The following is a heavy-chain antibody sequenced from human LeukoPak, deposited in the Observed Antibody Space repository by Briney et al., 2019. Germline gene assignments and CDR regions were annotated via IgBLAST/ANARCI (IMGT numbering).Heavy chain of an antibody. V-gene: IGHV4-30-4*01. CDR3: ASYGYGDSAIDY. J-gene: IGHJ4*02. D-gene: IGHD4-17*01. CDR1: GGSISSGDYY. Sequence: SETLSLTCTVSGGSISSGDYYWSWIRQPPGKGLEWIGYIYYSGSTYYNPSLKSRVTISVDTSKNQFSLKLSSVTAADTAVYYCASYGYGDSAIDYWGQGTLVTVSS. CDR2: IYYSGST.